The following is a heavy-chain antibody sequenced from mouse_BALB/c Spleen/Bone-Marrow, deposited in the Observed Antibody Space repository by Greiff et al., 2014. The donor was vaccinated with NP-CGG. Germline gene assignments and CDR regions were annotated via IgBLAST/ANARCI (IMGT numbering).Heavy chain of an antibody. D-gene: IGHD2-4*01. CDR3: TRGVYYDYDEGAMDY. V-gene: IGHV1-14*01. CDR1: GYTFTSYV. J-gene: IGHJ4*01. Sequence: VQLQQSGPELVKPGASVKMSCKASGYTFTSYVMHWVKQKPGQGLEWIGYINPYNDGTKYNEKFKGKATLTSDKSFSTAYMELSSLTPEDSAVYYCTRGVYYDYDEGAMDYWGQGSSVTDSS. CDR2: INPYNDGT.